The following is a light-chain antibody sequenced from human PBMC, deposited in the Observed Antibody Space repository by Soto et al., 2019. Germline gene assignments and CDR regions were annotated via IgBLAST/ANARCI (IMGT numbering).Light chain of an antibody. V-gene: IGKV1-5*03. Sequence: DILMTQSPATLSASLGDRVTLTCRASQSTSSYLAWYQQKPGKAPKLLIYQASSLENGVPSRFSGSGSGTEFSLTISSLQPDDFATYYCQQYSSHSTFGQGTKVDIK. CDR1: QSTSSY. J-gene: IGKJ1*01. CDR2: QAS. CDR3: QQYSSHST.